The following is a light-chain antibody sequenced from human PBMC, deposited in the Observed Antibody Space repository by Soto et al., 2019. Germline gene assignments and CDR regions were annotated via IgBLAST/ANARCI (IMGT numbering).Light chain of an antibody. V-gene: IGKV1-39*01. CDR1: QRIASY. CDR2: AAS. Sequence: DIQMTQSPSSLSASVGDRVTITCRASQRIASYLNWYQQKPGNAPKLLSYAASSLQSGVPSRFSGSGSGTDFTLIISSLQPEDYATYYCQQSYSTPRLTFGGGTNVEIK. CDR3: QQSYSTPRLT. J-gene: IGKJ4*01.